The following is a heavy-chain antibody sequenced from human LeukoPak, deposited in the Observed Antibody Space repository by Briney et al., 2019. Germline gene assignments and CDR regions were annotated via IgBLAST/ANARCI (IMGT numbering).Heavy chain of an antibody. D-gene: IGHD4-17*01. CDR1: GFTFSDYY. CDR3: ARGRRPTIYGGLDS. CDR2: IKHDGSDS. J-gene: IGHJ4*02. Sequence: GGSLRLSCAASGFTFSDYYMSWIRQAPWKGVEWVANIKHDGSDSFYVDSVKGRFTISRDNSENSLYLQMHSLRVEDTAMYFCARGRRPTIYGGLDSWGQGTVVTVSS. V-gene: IGHV3-7*01.